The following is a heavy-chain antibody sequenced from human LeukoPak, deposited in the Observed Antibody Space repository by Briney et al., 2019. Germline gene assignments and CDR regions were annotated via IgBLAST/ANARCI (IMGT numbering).Heavy chain of an antibody. J-gene: IGHJ5*02. CDR3: ARHLGFTIFGVVIRAKWFDP. V-gene: IGHV4-38-2*01. CDR2: IYHSGST. Sequence: SETLSLTCAVSGYSISSGYYWGWIRQPPGKGLEWIGSIYHSGSTYYNPSLKSRVTISVDTSKNQFSLKLSSVTAADTAVYYCARHLGFTIFGVVIRAKWFDPWGQGNLVTVSS. CDR1: GYSISSGYY. D-gene: IGHD3-3*01.